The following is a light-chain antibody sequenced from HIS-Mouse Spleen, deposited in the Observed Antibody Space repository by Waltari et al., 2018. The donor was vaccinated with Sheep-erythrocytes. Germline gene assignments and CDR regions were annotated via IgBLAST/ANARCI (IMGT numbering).Light chain of an antibody. CDR3: SSYAGSNNWV. J-gene: IGLJ3*02. CDR2: EVS. CDR1: TSDVGRNNY. V-gene: IGLV2-8*01. Sequence: QSGRTQPPSAPGSPGQQVTISCTGTTSDVGRNNYVSCYQQHPGKAPKPMIYEVSKRPSGVPDRFSGSKSGNTASLTVSGLQAEDEADYYCSSYAGSNNWVFGGGTKLTVL.